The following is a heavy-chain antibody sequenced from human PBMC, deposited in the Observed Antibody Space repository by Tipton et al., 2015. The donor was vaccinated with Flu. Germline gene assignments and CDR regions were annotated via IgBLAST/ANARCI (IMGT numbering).Heavy chain of an antibody. J-gene: IGHJ4*02. V-gene: IGHV4-4*07. CDR2: IYSSGVT. Sequence: TLSLTCAVSGGSLSSFYWSWIRQSAGKGLEWIGGIYSSGVTKYNPSLKSRVTMSVDTSKNQFSLRLDSVTAADTALYYCSRGSGSGTFMIYEYWGQGTLVVVSS. CDR3: SRGSGSGTFMIYEY. CDR1: GGSLSSFY. D-gene: IGHD3/OR15-3a*01.